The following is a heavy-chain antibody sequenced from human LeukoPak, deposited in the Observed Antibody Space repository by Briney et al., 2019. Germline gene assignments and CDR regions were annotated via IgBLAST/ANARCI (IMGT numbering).Heavy chain of an antibody. D-gene: IGHD6-13*01. J-gene: IGHJ4*02. CDR1: GFTFSSFW. V-gene: IGHV3-74*01. CDR3: ATIAAADKVY. CDR2: IDYDGRST. Sequence: GGSLRLSCVASGFTFSSFWMHWVRQAPGKGLVWVSRIDYDGRSTIYADSVKGRFTISRDNAKNTLYLQMNSLRAEDTAMYYCATIAAADKVYWGQGTLVTVSS.